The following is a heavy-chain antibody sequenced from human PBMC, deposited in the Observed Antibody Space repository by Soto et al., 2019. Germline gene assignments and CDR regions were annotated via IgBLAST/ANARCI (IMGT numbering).Heavy chain of an antibody. CDR1: GGTFSSYA. CDR3: ARDFDPGAFDI. CDR2: IIPIFGTA. Sequence: WASVKVSCKASGGTFSSYAISWVRQAPGQGLEWMGGIIPIFGTANYAQKFQGRVTITADKSTSTAYMELSSLRSEDTAVYYCARDFDPGAFDIWGQGTMVTVSS. J-gene: IGHJ3*02. V-gene: IGHV1-69*06.